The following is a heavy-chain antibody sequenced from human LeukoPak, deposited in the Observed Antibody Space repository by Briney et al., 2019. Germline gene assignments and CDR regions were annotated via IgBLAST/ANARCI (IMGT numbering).Heavy chain of an antibody. D-gene: IGHD3-10*01. V-gene: IGHV1-46*01. CDR1: GYTFTSYY. J-gene: IGHJ6*03. CDR3: ARDGGKYYYGSGSPYYYYYYMDV. Sequence: GASVKVSCKASGYTFTSYYMHWVRQAPGQGLEWMGIINPSGGSTSYAQKFQGRVTMTRDMSTSTVYMELSSLRSEDTAVYYCARDGGKYYYGSGSPYYYYYYMDVWGKGTTVTVSS. CDR2: INPSGGST.